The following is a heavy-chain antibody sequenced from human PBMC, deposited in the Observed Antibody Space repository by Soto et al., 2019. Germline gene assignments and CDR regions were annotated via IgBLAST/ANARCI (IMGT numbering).Heavy chain of an antibody. CDR1: GGTFSSYA. D-gene: IGHD3-3*01. J-gene: IGHJ6*02. V-gene: IGHV1-69*13. CDR2: IMPIFGTA. Sequence: SVKVSCKASGGTFSSYAISWVRQAPGQGLEWMGGIMPIFGTANYAQKFQGRVTITADESTSTAYMELSSLRSEDTAVYYCATRITIFGVVIIPVDYYYGMDVWGQGTTVTVSS. CDR3: ATRITIFGVVIIPVDYYYGMDV.